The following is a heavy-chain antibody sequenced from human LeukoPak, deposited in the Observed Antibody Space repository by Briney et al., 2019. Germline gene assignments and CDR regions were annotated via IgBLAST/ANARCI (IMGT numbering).Heavy chain of an antibody. CDR3: ASLPLRHFDLGNY. V-gene: IGHV3-11*04. D-gene: IGHD3-9*01. CDR2: ISSSGSTI. CDR1: GFTFSDYY. Sequence: GGSLRLSCAASGFTFSDYYMSWIRQASGKGLEWVSYISSSGSTIYYADSVKGRFTISRDNVKNSLYLQMNSLRAEDTAVYYCASLPLRHFDLGNYWGQGTLVTVSS. J-gene: IGHJ4*02.